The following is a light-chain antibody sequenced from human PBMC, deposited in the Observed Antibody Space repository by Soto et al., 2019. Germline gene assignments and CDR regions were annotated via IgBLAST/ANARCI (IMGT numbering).Light chain of an antibody. CDR3: CSYAGSGTFYV. V-gene: IGLV2-23*02. J-gene: IGLJ1*01. Sequence: QSALTQPASVSGSPGQSIAISCTGTSSDVGRNNHVSWYQQHPGKAPKLMIYEVTQRPSGVSDRFSGSKSGNTASLTISGLQAEDEADYYCCSYAGSGTFYVFGPGTKVTVL. CDR2: EVT. CDR1: SSDVGRNNH.